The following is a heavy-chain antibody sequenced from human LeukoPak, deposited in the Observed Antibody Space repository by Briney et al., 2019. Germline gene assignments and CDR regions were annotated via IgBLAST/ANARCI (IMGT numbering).Heavy chain of an antibody. D-gene: IGHD3-16*01. Sequence: PGGSLRLSCVASGFTFTTYWMHWVRQAPGKGLVWVSRINGDGSNSNYADSVKGRFTISRDNARNTLYLQMNGLRAEDTALYYCARTSPTSHFDFGGQGTLVTVSS. CDR3: ARTSPTSHFDF. CDR1: GFTFTTYW. CDR2: INGDGSNS. J-gene: IGHJ4*02. V-gene: IGHV3-74*01.